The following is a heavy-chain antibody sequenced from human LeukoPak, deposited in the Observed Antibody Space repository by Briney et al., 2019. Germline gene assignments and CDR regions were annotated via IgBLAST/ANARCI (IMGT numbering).Heavy chain of an antibody. Sequence: ASVKVSCKSSGLTFTDHYLHWVRQVPGQGLEWMGWINGKSGATFYAQKFQGRITVTRDTSISTMYLEVNSLTTDDTAVYYCVRDCGWGPDYWGQGTLVAVSS. J-gene: IGHJ4*02. D-gene: IGHD2-21*01. CDR3: VRDCGWGPDY. V-gene: IGHV1-2*02. CDR1: GLTFTDHY. CDR2: INGKSGAT.